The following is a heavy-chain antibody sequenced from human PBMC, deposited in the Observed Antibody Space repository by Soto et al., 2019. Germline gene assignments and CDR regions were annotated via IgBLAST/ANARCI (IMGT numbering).Heavy chain of an antibody. Sequence: QVQLVESGGGVVQPGRSLRLSCGDSGFSFNNYAMHWVRQAPGKGLEWVAVISIDGSRQHYAESVEGRFTISRDKSKNTHYLQMNSLTAEDTALYYCAKEGAGDLWYFFECWGQGTLVTVSS. CDR1: GFSFNNYA. J-gene: IGHJ4*02. CDR2: ISIDGSRQ. CDR3: AKEGAGDLWYFFEC. D-gene: IGHD3-10*01. V-gene: IGHV3-30-3*01.